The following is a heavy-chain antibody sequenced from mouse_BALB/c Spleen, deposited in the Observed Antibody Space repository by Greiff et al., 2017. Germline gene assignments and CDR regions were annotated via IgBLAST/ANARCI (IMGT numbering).Heavy chain of an antibody. J-gene: IGHJ4*01. Sequence: VQLQQSGAELVKPGASVKLSCTASGFNIKDTYMHWVKQRPEQGLEWIGRIDPANGNTKYDPKFQGKATITADTSSNTASLQLSSLTSEDTAVYYCARDPEGGLYAMDYWGQGTSVTGSS. CDR3: ARDPEGGLYAMDY. CDR1: GFNIKDTY. V-gene: IGHV14-3*02. CDR2: IDPANGNT.